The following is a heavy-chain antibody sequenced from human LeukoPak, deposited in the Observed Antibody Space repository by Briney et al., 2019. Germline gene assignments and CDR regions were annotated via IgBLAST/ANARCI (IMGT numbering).Heavy chain of an antibody. D-gene: IGHD6-19*01. Sequence: SETLSLTSAVYGGSFSGFYWSRLGQRPGQGLKWIGKINNSGSNNYNPCLKSRVTISVDTSKNQFSLKLSSVTAADTAVYYCARERGSSGPLDVWGKGTTVSDSS. CDR3: ARERGSSGPLDV. J-gene: IGHJ6*04. CDR1: GGSFSGFY. CDR2: INNSGSN. V-gene: IGHV4-34*01.